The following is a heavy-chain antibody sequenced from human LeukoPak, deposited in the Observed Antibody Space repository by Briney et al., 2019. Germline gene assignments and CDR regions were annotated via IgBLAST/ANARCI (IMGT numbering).Heavy chain of an antibody. CDR3: ARSSDYADYLFDY. Sequence: GGSLRLSCAASGFTFSGYWMHWVRQAPGKGLIWVSRIYSDEGRTSYADSVKGRFTISRDNAKNTLYLQMNSLRAEDTAVYYCARSSDYADYLFDYWGQGTLVTVSS. J-gene: IGHJ4*02. D-gene: IGHD4-17*01. CDR2: IYSDEGRT. V-gene: IGHV3-74*01. CDR1: GFTFSGYW.